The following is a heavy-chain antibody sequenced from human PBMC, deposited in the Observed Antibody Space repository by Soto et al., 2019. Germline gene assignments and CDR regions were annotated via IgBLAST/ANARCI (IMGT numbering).Heavy chain of an antibody. CDR2: ISYDGSNK. V-gene: IGHV3-30*18. CDR3: AKAHDSSGYYAFDI. J-gene: IGHJ3*02. D-gene: IGHD3-22*01. CDR1: GFTFSSYG. Sequence: ESGGGVVQPGRSLRLSCAASGFTFSSYGMHWVRQAPGKGLEWVAVISYDGSNKYYADSVKGRFTISRDNSKNTLYLQMNSLRAEDTAVYYCAKAHDSSGYYAFDIWGQGTMVTVSS.